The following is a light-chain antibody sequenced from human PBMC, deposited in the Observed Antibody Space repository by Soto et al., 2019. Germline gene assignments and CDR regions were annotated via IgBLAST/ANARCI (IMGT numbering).Light chain of an antibody. Sequence: QSVLTQPPSVSGAPGQRVTISCTGGNSNIGAGFDVHWYQQFPGTAPKVLIFATTNRPSGVPDRFSGSNSGNTATLTISRVEAGDEADYYCQVWDSSSDHVVFGGGTKLTVL. V-gene: IGLV1-40*01. CDR3: QVWDSSSDHVV. CDR1: NSNIGAGFD. CDR2: ATT. J-gene: IGLJ2*01.